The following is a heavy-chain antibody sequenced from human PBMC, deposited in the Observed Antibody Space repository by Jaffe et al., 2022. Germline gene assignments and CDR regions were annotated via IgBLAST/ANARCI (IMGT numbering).Heavy chain of an antibody. CDR2: IYYSGST. CDR3: ARHAPTRTWGTDY. Sequence: QLQLQESGPGLVKPSETLSLTCTVSGGSISSSSYYWGWIRQPPGKGLEWIGSIYYSGSTYYNPSLKSRVTISVDTSKNQFSLKLSSVTAADTAVYYCARHAPTRTWGTDYWGQGTLVTVSS. CDR1: GGSISSSSYY. V-gene: IGHV4-39*01. D-gene: IGHD3-16*01. J-gene: IGHJ4*02.